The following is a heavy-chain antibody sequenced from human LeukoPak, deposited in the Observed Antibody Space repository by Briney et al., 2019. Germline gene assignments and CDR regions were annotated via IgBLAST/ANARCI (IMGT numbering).Heavy chain of an antibody. CDR3: AKDLSVVAAAVDY. V-gene: IGHV3-30*02. J-gene: IGHJ4*02. CDR2: IRYDGSNK. Sequence: GGSLRLSCAASGFTFSSYGMHWVRQAPGKGLEWVAFIRYDGSNKYYADSVKGRFTISRDNSKNTLYLQMNSLRAEDTAVYYCAKDLSVVAAAVDYRGQGTLVTVSS. CDR1: GFTFSSYG. D-gene: IGHD2-15*01.